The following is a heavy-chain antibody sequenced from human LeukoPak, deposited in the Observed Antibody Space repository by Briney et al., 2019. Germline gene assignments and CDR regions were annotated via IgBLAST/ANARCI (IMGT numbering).Heavy chain of an antibody. CDR2: IKQDGSEK. Sequence: PGGSLRLSCAASGFTFSSYWMSWVRQAPGKGLEWVANIKQDGSEKYYVDSVKGRFTISRDNAKNSLYLQMSSLKASDTAMYYCARRGGSGPDAFDIWGQGTMVTVSS. D-gene: IGHD3-10*01. CDR3: ARRGGSGPDAFDI. CDR1: GFTFSSYW. V-gene: IGHV3-7*03. J-gene: IGHJ3*02.